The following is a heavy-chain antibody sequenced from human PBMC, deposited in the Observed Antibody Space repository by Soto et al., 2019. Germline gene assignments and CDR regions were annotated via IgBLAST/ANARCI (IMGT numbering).Heavy chain of an antibody. J-gene: IGHJ4*02. CDR2: IKSKTDGGAT. D-gene: IGHD6-6*01. CDR3: ATGLSSSSSG. V-gene: IGHV3-15*01. Sequence: LRLSCAASGFIFSNAWMSWVRQAPGKGLEWVGRIKSKTDGGATDYGAAVKGRFTISRDDSKNTMYLQMDSLKTEDTAVYYCATGLSSSSSGWGQGTLVTVSS. CDR1: GFIFSNAW.